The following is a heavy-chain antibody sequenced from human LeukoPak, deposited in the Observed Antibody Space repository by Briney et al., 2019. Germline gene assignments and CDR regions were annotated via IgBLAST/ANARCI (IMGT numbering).Heavy chain of an antibody. D-gene: IGHD6-13*01. CDR3: ARLHFAAAEEFDH. CDR1: GGSINGYY. CDR2: IYYSGST. J-gene: IGHJ5*02. Sequence: PSETLSLTCTVSGGSINGYYWSWLRQPPGKGLEWIGYIYYSGSTNYNPSLKSRVTISVDTSKNQFSLNLSSVTAADTAVYYCARLHFAAAEEFDHWGQGTLVTVSS. V-gene: IGHV4-59*08.